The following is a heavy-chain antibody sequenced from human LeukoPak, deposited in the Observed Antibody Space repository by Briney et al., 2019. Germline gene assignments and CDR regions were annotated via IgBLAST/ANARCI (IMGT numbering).Heavy chain of an antibody. CDR3: ARGYWFYFDY. CDR1: GYSISSGYY. V-gene: IGHV4-38-2*02. D-gene: IGHD2-8*02. Sequence: SETLSLTCTVSGYSISSGYYWGWIRQPPGKGLEWIGSIYHSGSTYYNPSLKSRVTISADTSKNQLSLKLSSVTAADTAVYYCARGYWFYFDYWGPGTLVTVSS. CDR2: IYHSGST. J-gene: IGHJ4*02.